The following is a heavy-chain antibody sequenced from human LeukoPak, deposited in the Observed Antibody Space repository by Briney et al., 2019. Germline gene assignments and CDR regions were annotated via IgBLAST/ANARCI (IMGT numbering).Heavy chain of an antibody. V-gene: IGHV3-30*18. CDR1: GFTFSSYG. CDR3: AKTPRRWYYYDSSGSTGGYFDY. Sequence: GRSLRLSCAASGFTFSSYGMHWVRQAPGKGLEWVAVISYDGSNKYYADSVKGRFAISRDNSKNTLYLQMNSLRAEDTAVYYCAKTPRRWYYYDSSGSTGGYFDYWGQGTLVTVSS. J-gene: IGHJ4*02. D-gene: IGHD3-22*01. CDR2: ISYDGSNK.